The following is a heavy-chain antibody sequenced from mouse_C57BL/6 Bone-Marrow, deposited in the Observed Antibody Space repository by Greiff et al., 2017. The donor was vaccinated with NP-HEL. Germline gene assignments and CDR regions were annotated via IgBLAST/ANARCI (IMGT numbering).Heavy chain of an antibody. Sequence: QVQLQQSGAELVKPGASVKLSCKASGDTFTSYWMQWVKQRPGQGLEWIGEIDPSDSYTNYNQKFKGKATLTVDTSSSTAYMELHSLTSEDSAVYFCAPWVYYAMDYWGQGTSVTVAS. CDR2: IDPSDSYT. CDR3: APWVYYAMDY. V-gene: IGHV1-50*01. J-gene: IGHJ4*01. D-gene: IGHD4-1*01. CDR1: GDTFTSYW.